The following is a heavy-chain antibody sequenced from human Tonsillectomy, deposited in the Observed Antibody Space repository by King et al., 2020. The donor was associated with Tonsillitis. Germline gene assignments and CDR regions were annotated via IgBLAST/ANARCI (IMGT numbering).Heavy chain of an antibody. CDR1: GFTFSSYG. V-gene: IGHV3-30*18. J-gene: IGHJ6*02. CDR3: AKEGRYSSSWYPSTTYYYYYGMDV. Sequence: VQLVESGGGVVQPGRSLRLSCAASGFTFSSYGMHWVRQAPGKGLEWVAVISYDGSNKYYADSVKGRFTISRDNSKNTLYLQMNSLRAEDTAVYYCAKEGRYSSSWYPSTTYYYYYGMDVWGQGTTVTVSS. CDR2: ISYDGSNK. D-gene: IGHD6-13*01.